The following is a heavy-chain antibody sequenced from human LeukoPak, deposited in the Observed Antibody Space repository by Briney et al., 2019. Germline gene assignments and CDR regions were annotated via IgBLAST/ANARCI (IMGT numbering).Heavy chain of an antibody. Sequence: GASVKVSCKTPGYTVTTYYIHWVRQAPGQGLEWMGIINPSGDSTTYPQKFQGRVTMTRDTSTSTVYMELSSLRSDDTAVYYCATHDLAGTSPFDYWGQGTLVTVSS. CDR3: ATHDLAGTSPFDY. D-gene: IGHD6-19*01. V-gene: IGHV1-46*01. CDR2: INPSGDST. CDR1: GYTVTTYY. J-gene: IGHJ4*02.